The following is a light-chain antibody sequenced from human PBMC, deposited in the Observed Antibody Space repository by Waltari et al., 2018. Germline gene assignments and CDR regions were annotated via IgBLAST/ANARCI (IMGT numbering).Light chain of an antibody. V-gene: IGKV3-15*01. J-gene: IGKJ2*01. CDR2: AAS. Sequence: ETVMTQSPATLSVSPGERATLYCRTSETVSTNLAWYQHKSGQAPRLLIYAASTRATGIPARFSGSGSGTEFTLTISSLQSEDFAVYYCQQYNNWPPGTFGQGTKLEI. CDR3: QQYNNWPPGT. CDR1: ETVSTN.